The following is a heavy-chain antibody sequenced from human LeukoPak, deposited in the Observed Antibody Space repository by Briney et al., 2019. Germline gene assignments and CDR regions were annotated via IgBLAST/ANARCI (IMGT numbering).Heavy chain of an antibody. D-gene: IGHD3-9*01. CDR1: GYTFTGYY. CDR2: INPNSGGT. J-gene: IGHJ6*02. V-gene: IGHV1-2*02. Sequence: ASVKVSCKASGYTFTGYYMHWVRQAPGQGLEWMGWINPNSGGTNYAQKFQGRVTMTRDTSISTAYMELSRLRSDDTAVYYCVRVRGYFDWLLYQGDFYYGMDVWGQGTTVTVSS. CDR3: VRVRGYFDWLLYQGDFYYGMDV.